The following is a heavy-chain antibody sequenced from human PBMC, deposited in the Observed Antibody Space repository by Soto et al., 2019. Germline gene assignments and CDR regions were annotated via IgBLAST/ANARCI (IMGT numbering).Heavy chain of an antibody. J-gene: IGHJ4*02. Sequence: QVQLVESGGGVVQPGRSLRLSCAASGFTFSSYAMHWVRQAPGKGLEWVAVISYDGSNKYYADSVKGRFTISRDNSKNTLYLQMNSLRAEDTAVYYCAREGIQLWLRFFDYWGQGTLVTVSS. CDR3: AREGIQLWLRFFDY. V-gene: IGHV3-30-3*01. CDR1: GFTFSSYA. D-gene: IGHD5-18*01. CDR2: ISYDGSNK.